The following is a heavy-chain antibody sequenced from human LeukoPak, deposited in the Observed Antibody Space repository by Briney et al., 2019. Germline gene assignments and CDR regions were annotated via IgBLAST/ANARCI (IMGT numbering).Heavy chain of an antibody. V-gene: IGHV4-59*13. J-gene: IGHJ4*02. CDR2: IQYSGST. D-gene: IGHD5-12*01. CDR3: ASGHMWIGN. CDR1: GVSISSYY. Sequence: PSETLSLPCTVSGVSISSYYGSWIRHPPGEGLECIGYIQYSGSTDNTPSLKGRVTISVDTSNTQFSLKLSSVTAADTAVYYCASGHMWIGNWGQGTLVTVSS.